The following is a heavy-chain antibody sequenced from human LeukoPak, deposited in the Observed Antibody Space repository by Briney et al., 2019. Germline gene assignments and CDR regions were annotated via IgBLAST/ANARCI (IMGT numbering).Heavy chain of an antibody. J-gene: IGHJ3*02. CDR1: GYTFTSYY. D-gene: IGHD3-16*01. CDR3: ARDYVVRAFDI. Sequence: ASVKVSCKASGYTFTSYYMHWARQAPGQGLEWMGWINPNSGGTNYAQKFQGRVTMTRDTSISTAYMELSRLRSDDTAVYYCARDYVVRAFDIWGQGTMVTVSS. CDR2: INPNSGGT. V-gene: IGHV1-2*02.